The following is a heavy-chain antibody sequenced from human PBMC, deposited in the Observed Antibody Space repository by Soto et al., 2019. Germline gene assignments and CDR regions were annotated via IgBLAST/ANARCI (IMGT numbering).Heavy chain of an antibody. CDR2: VHTSGTF. V-gene: IGHV4-4*07. Sequence: QVQLQESGPGLVKPSETLSLTCNVSGGSMSSAYWSWLRQPAGKRLEWIGRVHTSGTFNYNPSLKSRVTVSVDTSKNQFSLKLRSVTAADTAVYYCARDNVVSKGYGMDVWGQGTTVTVSS. CDR3: ARDNVVSKGYGMDV. D-gene: IGHD2-15*01. CDR1: GGSMSSAY. J-gene: IGHJ6*02.